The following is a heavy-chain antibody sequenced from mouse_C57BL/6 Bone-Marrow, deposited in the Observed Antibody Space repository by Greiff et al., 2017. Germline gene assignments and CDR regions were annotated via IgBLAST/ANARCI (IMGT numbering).Heavy chain of an antibody. V-gene: IGHV1-64*01. Sequence: QVQLQQSGAELVKPGASVKLSCKASGYTFTSYWMHWVNQRPGQGLEWIGMIHPNSGSTNYNEKFKSKATLTVDKSSSTAYMQLHSLTSEDSAVYYCARGFTTGVATDYWGQGTTLTVSS. CDR2: IHPNSGST. J-gene: IGHJ2*01. CDR3: ARGFTTGVATDY. CDR1: GYTFTSYW. D-gene: IGHD1-1*01.